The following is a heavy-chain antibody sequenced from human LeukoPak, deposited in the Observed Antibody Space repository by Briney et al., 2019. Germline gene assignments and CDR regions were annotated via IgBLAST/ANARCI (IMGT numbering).Heavy chain of an antibody. V-gene: IGHV3-33*01. J-gene: IGHJ4*02. CDR3: ASDGIAVDRGIGYFDY. CDR2: IWYDGSNK. Sequence: GGSLRLSCAASGFXFRSYGIHWVRQAPGKGLKWVAVIWYDGSNKYYADSVKGRFTISRDNSENTLYLQMNSLRAEDTALYYCASDGIAVDRGIGYFDYWGQGTLVTVSS. D-gene: IGHD6-13*01. CDR1: GFXFRSYG.